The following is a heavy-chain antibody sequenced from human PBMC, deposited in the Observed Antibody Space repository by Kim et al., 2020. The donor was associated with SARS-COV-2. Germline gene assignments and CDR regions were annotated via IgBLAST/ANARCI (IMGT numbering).Heavy chain of an antibody. Sequence: GGSLRLSCEASGFTLTKYGMHWVRQAPGTGLEWVAFMSYDGSVKYYGETVKGRFTISRDTSKNTLFLQMDSLRAEDTAVYYCTRGAVSWNDAFGIWGQGSLVTVSS. D-gene: IGHD6-19*01. V-gene: IGHV3-30*03. CDR1: GFTLTKYG. CDR2: MSYDGSVK. CDR3: TRGAVSWNDAFGI. J-gene: IGHJ3*02.